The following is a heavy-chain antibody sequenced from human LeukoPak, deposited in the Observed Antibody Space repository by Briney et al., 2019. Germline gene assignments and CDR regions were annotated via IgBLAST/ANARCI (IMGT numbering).Heavy chain of an antibody. CDR3: ARSFYDILIGYYQYFDY. J-gene: IGHJ4*02. CDR2: IYRDGSS. D-gene: IGHD3-9*01. CDR1: GLSVSSNY. Sequence: GGSLRLSCVASGLSVSSNYMSWVRQAPGKGLEWVAGIYRDGSSYYAESVKGRFIISRDNSKNTLYIQMNSLRAEDTAVYYCARSFYDILIGYYQYFDYWGQGTLVTVSS. V-gene: IGHV3-66*01.